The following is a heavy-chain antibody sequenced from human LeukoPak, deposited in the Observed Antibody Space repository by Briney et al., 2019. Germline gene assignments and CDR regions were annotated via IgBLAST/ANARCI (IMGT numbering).Heavy chain of an antibody. CDR3: ARSTGTYSSSWNNFDY. D-gene: IGHD6-13*01. Sequence: PSGTLSLTCAVSGGSISSSNWWSWVRQPPGKGLEWIGEIYHSGSTNYNPSLKSRVTISVDTSKNQFSLKLSSVTAADTAVYYCARSTGTYSSSWNNFDYWGQGTLVTVSS. CDR2: IYHSGST. J-gene: IGHJ4*02. V-gene: IGHV4-4*02. CDR1: GGSISSSNW.